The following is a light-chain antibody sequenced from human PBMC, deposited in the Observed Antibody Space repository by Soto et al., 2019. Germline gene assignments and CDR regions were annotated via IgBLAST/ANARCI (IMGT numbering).Light chain of an antibody. Sequence: EIVMTQSPVTLSVSPGERATLSCTASQSVNNNVAWYQQKPGHTPRLLIYDASVRATGIPARFSGSGSGTDFTLTISSLEPEDFAVYYCQEGTYWPAFGGGTKVDIK. V-gene: IGKV3D-15*01. CDR3: QEGTYWPA. CDR1: QSVNNN. CDR2: DAS. J-gene: IGKJ4*01.